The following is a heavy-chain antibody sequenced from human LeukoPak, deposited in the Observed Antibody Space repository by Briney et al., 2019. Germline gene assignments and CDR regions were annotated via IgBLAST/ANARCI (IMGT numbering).Heavy chain of an antibody. Sequence: SETLSLTCTVSGGSISSYYWSWIRQPPGKGLEWIGYISYSGSTNYNPSLKSRVTISLDTSKNQFSLKLRSVTAADTAIYYCASGDGSGHSYYGMDVWGQGTTATVSS. CDR1: GGSISSYY. CDR2: ISYSGST. CDR3: ASGDGSGHSYYGMDV. D-gene: IGHD3-10*01. J-gene: IGHJ6*02. V-gene: IGHV4-59*01.